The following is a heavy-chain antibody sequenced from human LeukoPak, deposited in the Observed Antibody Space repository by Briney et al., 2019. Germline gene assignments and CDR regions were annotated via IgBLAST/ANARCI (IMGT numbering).Heavy chain of an antibody. Sequence: GGSLRLSCAASGFTFSSYWMSWVRQAPGKGLEWVANIKQDGSEKYYVDSVKGRFTISRDNAKNSLHLQMNSLRAEDTAVYYCARDDYDFWSGSRYAFDIWGQGTMVTVSS. D-gene: IGHD3-3*01. CDR2: IKQDGSEK. CDR3: ARDDYDFWSGSRYAFDI. V-gene: IGHV3-7*01. J-gene: IGHJ3*02. CDR1: GFTFSSYW.